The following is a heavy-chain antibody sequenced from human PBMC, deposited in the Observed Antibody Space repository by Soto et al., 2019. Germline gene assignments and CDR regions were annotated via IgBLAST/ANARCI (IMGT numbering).Heavy chain of an antibody. CDR2: ISAYNGNT. V-gene: IGHV1-18*01. CDR1: GYTFTNYG. J-gene: IGHJ4*02. D-gene: IGHD3-22*01. Sequence: ASVKVSCKASGYTFTNYGISWVRQAPGQGVEWMGWISAYNGNTNYAQKLQGRVTMTTDTSTSTAYMELRSLRSNDTAVYYCARTPAITYYYDSSGYYYADYWGQGTLVTVSS. CDR3: ARTPAITYYYDSSGYYYADY.